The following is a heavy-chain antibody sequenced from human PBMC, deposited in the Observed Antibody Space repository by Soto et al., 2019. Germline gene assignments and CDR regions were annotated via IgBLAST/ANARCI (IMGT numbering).Heavy chain of an antibody. J-gene: IGHJ5*02. CDR1: GFTFSSCW. Sequence: EVQLVESGGGLVQPGGSLRLSCAASGFTFSSCWMHWVRQAPGKGLVWVSRINSDGSSTSYADSVKGRFTISRDNAKNTLYLQMNSLRAEDTAVYYCARDHGGGPGHWFDPWGQGTLVTVSS. CDR2: INSDGSST. CDR3: ARDHGGGPGHWFDP. D-gene: IGHD3-16*01. V-gene: IGHV3-74*01.